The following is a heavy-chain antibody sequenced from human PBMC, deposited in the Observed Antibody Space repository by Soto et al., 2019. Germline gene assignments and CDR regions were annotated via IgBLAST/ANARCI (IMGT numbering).Heavy chain of an antibody. J-gene: IGHJ4*02. CDR2: IGGSGGNT. V-gene: IGHV3-23*01. CDR3: ARVASDYINSADH. CDR1: GFIFNAYA. D-gene: IGHD4-4*01. Sequence: EVQLLESGGGLVQPGGSLRLSCAASGFIFNAYAMTWVRQAPGKGLEWVSAIGGSGGNTYYAASVKGRFTISRDNSKDTVNREMNRLRVDDTAVYFCARVASDYINSADHWGQAILVTVSS.